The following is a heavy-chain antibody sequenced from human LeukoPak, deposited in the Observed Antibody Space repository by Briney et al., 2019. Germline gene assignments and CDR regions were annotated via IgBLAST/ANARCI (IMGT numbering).Heavy chain of an antibody. CDR1: NYSISSGYY. CDR2: IYHRGNT. Sequence: SETLSLTCAVSNYSISSGYYWGWIRQPPGKGPEWIGSIYHRGNTYYNPSLKSRVTISVDTSKNQFSLKLSSVTAADTAVYYCARIRMITFGGVIVRTYYFGYWGQGTLVIVSS. CDR3: ARIRMITFGGVIVRTYYFGY. J-gene: IGHJ4*02. D-gene: IGHD3-16*02. V-gene: IGHV4-38-2*01.